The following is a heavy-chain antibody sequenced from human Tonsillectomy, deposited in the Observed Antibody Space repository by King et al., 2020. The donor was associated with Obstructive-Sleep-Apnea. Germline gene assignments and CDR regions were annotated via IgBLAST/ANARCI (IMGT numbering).Heavy chain of an antibody. V-gene: IGHV5-10-1*03. CDR2: IDPSDSYT. CDR1: GYSFTRYW. J-gene: IGHJ4*02. D-gene: IGHD3-10*01. Sequence: GQLVKSGAEVKKPGESLRISCKGSGYSFTRYWISWVRQMPGKGLEWMGRIDPSDSYTNYSPSFQGHVTISADKSISTAYLQWSSLKASDTAIYYCARQSMGFGDLYYFDYWGQGTLVTVSS. CDR3: ARQSMGFGDLYYFDY.